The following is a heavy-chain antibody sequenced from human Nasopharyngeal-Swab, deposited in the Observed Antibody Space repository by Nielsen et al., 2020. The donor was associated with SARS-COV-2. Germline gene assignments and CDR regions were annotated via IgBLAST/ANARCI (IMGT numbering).Heavy chain of an antibody. V-gene: IGHV4-39*01. Sequence: WIRQPPGKGLQWIGSVYYTESTYYNPSLKSRVTISVDTSQNQFSLKLRSATAADTAVYYCARSPHYYYYMDVWGTGTTVTVSS. J-gene: IGHJ6*03. CDR2: VYYTEST. CDR3: ARSPHYYYYMDV.